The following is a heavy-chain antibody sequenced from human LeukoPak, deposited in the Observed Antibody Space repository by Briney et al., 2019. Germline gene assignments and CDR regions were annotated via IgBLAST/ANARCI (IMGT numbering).Heavy chain of an antibody. CDR1: GFTFSSYS. Sequence: RGSLRLSCAASGFTFSSYSMNWVRQAPGKGLEWVSSISSSSSYIYYADSVKGRFTISRDNAKNSLYLQMNSLRAEDTAVYYCARRGYSSGWYEGYFDQWGQGTLVTVSS. J-gene: IGHJ4*02. D-gene: IGHD6-19*01. V-gene: IGHV3-21*04. CDR2: ISSSSSYI. CDR3: ARRGYSSGWYEGYFDQ.